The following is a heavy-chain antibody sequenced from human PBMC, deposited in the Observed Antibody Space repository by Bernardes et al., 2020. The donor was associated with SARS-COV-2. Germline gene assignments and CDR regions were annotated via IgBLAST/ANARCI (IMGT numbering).Heavy chain of an antibody. CDR1: DFSFNTLS. V-gene: IGHV3-48*02. J-gene: IGHJ5*02. Sequence: GGSLRLSCAVSDFSFNTLSMNWVRQAPGKGLEWISFITSSGTPYYADSVKGRFTISRDNDAKSLSLQMDKLTDDDTALYYCAIGWLPWGRGIPVTVSS. CDR2: ITSSGTP. CDR3: AIGWLP. D-gene: IGHD5-12*01.